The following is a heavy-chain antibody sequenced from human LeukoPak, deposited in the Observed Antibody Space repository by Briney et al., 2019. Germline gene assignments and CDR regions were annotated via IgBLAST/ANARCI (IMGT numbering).Heavy chain of an antibody. CDR1: GYTFTGYY. V-gene: IGHV1-2*02. CDR3: ARGSSSGVYYYYYYMDV. CDR2: INPNSGGT. J-gene: IGHJ6*03. D-gene: IGHD6-13*01. Sequence: ASVKVSCKASGYTFTGYYMHWVRQAPGQGLEWMGWINPNSGGTNCAQKFQGRVTMTRDTSISTAYMELSRLRSDDTAVYYCARGSSSGVYYYYYYMDVWGKGTTVTVSS.